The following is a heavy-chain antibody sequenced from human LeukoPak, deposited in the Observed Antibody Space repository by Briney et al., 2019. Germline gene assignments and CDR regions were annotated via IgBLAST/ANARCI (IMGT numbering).Heavy chain of an antibody. Sequence: ASVKVSCKASGYTFTGYYMHWVRQAPGQGLEWMGWINPNSGGTNYAQKFQGRVTMTRDTSISTAYMELSRLRSDDTAVYYCARVIAVAGNLPFDYCGQGTLVTVSS. CDR3: ARVIAVAGNLPFDY. J-gene: IGHJ4*02. V-gene: IGHV1-2*02. CDR2: INPNSGGT. D-gene: IGHD6-19*01. CDR1: GYTFTGYY.